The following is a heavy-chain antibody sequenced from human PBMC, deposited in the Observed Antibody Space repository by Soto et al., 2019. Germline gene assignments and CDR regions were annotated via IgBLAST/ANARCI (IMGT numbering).Heavy chain of an antibody. Sequence: QVQLQESGPGLVKPSETLSLTCTVSGGSISGYYWSWIRQPPGKGLEWIGYIYYSGSINYNPSLKSRITISVDTSKNQLSLKLTSVSAADTAVYYCARLPPDTAAFDIWGQGTMVTVSS. CDR3: ARLPPDTAAFDI. D-gene: IGHD5-18*01. V-gene: IGHV4-59*08. J-gene: IGHJ3*02. CDR1: GGSISGYY. CDR2: IYYSGSI.